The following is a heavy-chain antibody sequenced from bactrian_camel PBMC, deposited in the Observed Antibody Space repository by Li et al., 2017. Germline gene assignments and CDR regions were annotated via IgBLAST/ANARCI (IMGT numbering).Heavy chain of an antibody. CDR3: ASDNDGRFSFGY. J-gene: IGHJ6*01. Sequence: HVQLVESGGGSVQAGGSLRLTCVASGSTYGSNCMGWFRQSPGKEREGVATIDSDTVTRYADSVKGRFTISRDNAKNTLYLQLNSLKTEDTAMYYCASDNDGRFSFGYWGQGTQVTVS. CDR2: IDSDTVT. V-gene: IGHV3S26*01. D-gene: IGHD5*01. CDR1: GSTYGSNC.